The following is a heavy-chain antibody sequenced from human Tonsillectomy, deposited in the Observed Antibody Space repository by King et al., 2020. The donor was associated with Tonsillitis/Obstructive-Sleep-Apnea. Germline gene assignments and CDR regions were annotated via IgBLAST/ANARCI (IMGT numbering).Heavy chain of an antibody. CDR3: ARGLGYCSSTSCYDWFDP. V-gene: IGHV1-8*01. D-gene: IGHD2-2*01. CDR1: GYTFTNYD. Sequence: QLVQSGAEVKKPGASVKISCKASGYTFTNYDINWVRQATGQGLEWMGWMNPDSGNTGYSQKFQGRVTMTRTTSISTAYLELSSLRSEDTAVYYCARGLGYCSSTSCYDWFDPWGQGTLVTVSS. CDR2: MNPDSGNT. J-gene: IGHJ5*02.